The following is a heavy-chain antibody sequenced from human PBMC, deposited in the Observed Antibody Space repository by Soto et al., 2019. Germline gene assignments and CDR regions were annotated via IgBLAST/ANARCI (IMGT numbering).Heavy chain of an antibody. CDR3: ARLRFLEWLPDAFDI. Sequence: GASVEVSCKASGYTFTSYGISWVRQAPGQGLEWMGWISAYNGNTNYAQKLQGRVTMTTDTSTSTAYMELRSLRSDDTAVYYCARLRFLEWLPDAFDIWGQGTMVTVSS. V-gene: IGHV1-18*04. D-gene: IGHD3-3*01. J-gene: IGHJ3*02. CDR1: GYTFTSYG. CDR2: ISAYNGNT.